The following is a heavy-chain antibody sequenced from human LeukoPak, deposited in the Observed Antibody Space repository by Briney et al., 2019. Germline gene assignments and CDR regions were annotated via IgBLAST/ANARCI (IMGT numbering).Heavy chain of an antibody. CDR1: GFTFSSYG. J-gene: IGHJ4*02. Sequence: QPGGSLRLSCAASGFTFSSYGMSWVRQAPGKGLEWVSAISGSGSSTYYADSVQGRFTISRDNSKNTLYLQMNSLRVEDTAIYYCAKDLLMGATARVFDYWGQGTLVTVSS. CDR3: AKDLLMGATARVFDY. V-gene: IGHV3-23*01. CDR2: ISGSGSST. D-gene: IGHD1-26*01.